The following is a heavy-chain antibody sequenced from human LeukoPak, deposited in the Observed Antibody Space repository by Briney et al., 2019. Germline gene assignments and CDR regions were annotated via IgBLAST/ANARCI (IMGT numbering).Heavy chain of an antibody. CDR3: ARGPGSQTNY. V-gene: IGHV3-21*01. J-gene: IGHJ4*02. Sequence: VGSLRLSCAASGFTFSSYSMNWVRQAPGKGLEWVSSISSSSSYIYYADSVKGRFTISRDNAKNSLYLQMNSLRAEDTAVYYCARGPGSQTNYWGQGTLVTVSS. CDR1: GFTFSSYS. D-gene: IGHD1-26*01. CDR2: ISSSSSYI.